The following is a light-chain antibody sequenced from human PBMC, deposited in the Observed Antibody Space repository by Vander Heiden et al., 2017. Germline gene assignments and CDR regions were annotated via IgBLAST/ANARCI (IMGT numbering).Light chain of an antibody. CDR2: AAS. V-gene: IGKV1-39*01. CDR1: QSITTY. CDR3: QQSYNIARQT. Sequence: DIQMTQSPSSLSASVGDRVTITCRASQSITTYLNWYQQKPGKAPNLLIYAASTLKNGGPSRVSGSGSGTDFTLTISGLLPEDFATYYCQQSYNIARQTFGQGTKVEFK. J-gene: IGKJ1*01.